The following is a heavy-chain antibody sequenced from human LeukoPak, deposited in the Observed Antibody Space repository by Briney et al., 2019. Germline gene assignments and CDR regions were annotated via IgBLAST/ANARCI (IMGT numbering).Heavy chain of an antibody. J-gene: IGHJ3*02. V-gene: IGHV3-53*01. CDR2: IYIGGTT. D-gene: IGHD7-27*01. CDR1: GLTVSSNY. CDR3: ARGAQETWGSHNALDM. Sequence: PGGSLRLSCAASGLTVSSNYMTWVRQAPGKGLEWVSLIYIGGTTYYADSVKGRFSISRDNSKNTLYLQMNSLRAEDTAVYYCARGAQETWGSHNALDMWGQGTMVTVSS.